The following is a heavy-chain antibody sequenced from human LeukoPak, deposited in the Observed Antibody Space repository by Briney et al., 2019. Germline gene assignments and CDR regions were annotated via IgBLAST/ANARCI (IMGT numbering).Heavy chain of an antibody. J-gene: IGHJ4*02. CDR3: ARDPGYSYGYDY. D-gene: IGHD5-18*01. CDR2: IYSDGST. V-gene: IGHV3-66*01. CDR1: GFAFSSYA. Sequence: PGRSLRLSCAASGFAFSSYAMHWVRQAPGKGLEWVSVIYSDGSTYYADSVKGRFTISRDNSKNTVYLQMNSLRAEDTAVYYCARDPGYSYGYDYWGQGTLVTVSS.